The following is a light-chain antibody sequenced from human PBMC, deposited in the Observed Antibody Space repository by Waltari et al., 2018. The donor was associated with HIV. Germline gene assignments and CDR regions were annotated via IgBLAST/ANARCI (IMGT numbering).Light chain of an antibody. CDR3: SSYRNSRTWV. CDR2: EVS. V-gene: IGLV2-14*01. J-gene: IGLJ3*02. Sequence: QSALTQPASVSGSPGQWITISCTGTNSDIGVYNFASWYQQHPGKAPKLIIFEVSNRPSGVSDRFSGSKSGNTASLTISGLQAEDEADYYCSSYRNSRTWVFGGGTKLTVL. CDR1: NSDIGVYNF.